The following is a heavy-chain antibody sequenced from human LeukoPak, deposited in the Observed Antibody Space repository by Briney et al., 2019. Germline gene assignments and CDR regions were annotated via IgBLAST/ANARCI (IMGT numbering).Heavy chain of an antibody. CDR3: TTEPGGAFDI. V-gene: IGHV3-15*01. Sequence: PGGSLRLSCAASGFTFSNAWMSWVRQALGEGLEWVGRIKSKTDGGTTDYAAPVKGRFTISRDDSKNTLYLQMNSVKTEDTAVYYCTTEPGGAFDIWGQGTMVTVSS. J-gene: IGHJ3*02. CDR2: IKSKTDGGTT. CDR1: GFTFSNAW.